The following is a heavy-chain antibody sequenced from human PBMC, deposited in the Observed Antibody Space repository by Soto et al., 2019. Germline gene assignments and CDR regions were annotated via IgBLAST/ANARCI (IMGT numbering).Heavy chain of an antibody. D-gene: IGHD3-3*01. V-gene: IGHV1-2*04. CDR1: GYPVTAYY. J-gene: IGHJ3*02. CDR3: ARGGGVGVAGSAAFDM. Sequence: QLHLVQSGAVVKKPGASVTVSCSASGYPVTAYYMHWVRQAPGRGLEWMGGINPATGAAKYTQTFQGWVTMPRGTSTGTVFMELSGLTSVDTAVFYWARGGGVGVAGSAAFDMWGQGILVTVSS. CDR2: INPATGAA.